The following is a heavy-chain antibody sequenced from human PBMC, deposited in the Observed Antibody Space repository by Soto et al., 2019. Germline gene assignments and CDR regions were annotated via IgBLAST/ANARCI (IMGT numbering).Heavy chain of an antibody. V-gene: IGHV1-18*01. J-gene: IGHJ4*02. CDR2: ISANNGNT. CDR3: ARGTAVAGIDY. CDR1: GYTFTSYG. D-gene: IGHD6-19*01. Sequence: GASVKVSCKASGYTFTSYGISWVRQAPGQGLEWMGWISANNGNTNYAQKLQGRVTMTTNTSTSTAYMELSSLRSDDTAVYYCARGTAVAGIDYWGQGTLVTVSS.